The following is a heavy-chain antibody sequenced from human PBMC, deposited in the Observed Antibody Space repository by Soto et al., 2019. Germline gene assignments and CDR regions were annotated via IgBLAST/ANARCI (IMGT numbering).Heavy chain of an antibody. D-gene: IGHD6-13*01. J-gene: IGHJ6*02. CDR1: GYSVTSYL. CDR3: ARLEGIAAAGMDV. Sequence: PGESLKISCKGSGYSVTSYLIGWVRQMPGKGLEWMGIIYPGDSDTRYSPSFQGQVTISADKSISTAYLQWSSLKASDTAMYYCARLEGIAAAGMDVWGQGTTVTVSS. CDR2: IYPGDSDT. V-gene: IGHV5-51*01.